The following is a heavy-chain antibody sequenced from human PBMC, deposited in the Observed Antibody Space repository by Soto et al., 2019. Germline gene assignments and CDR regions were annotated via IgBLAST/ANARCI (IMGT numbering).Heavy chain of an antibody. CDR3: ARGDPVVVAARPGYNWFDP. CDR1: GYTFTSYD. D-gene: IGHD2-15*01. CDR2: MNPNSGNT. Sequence: GPVKVSCKASGYTFTSYDINWVRQATGQGLEWMGWMNPNSGNTGYAQRFQGRVTMTRNTSISTAYMELSSLRSEDTAVYYCARGDPVVVAARPGYNWFDPWGQGTLVTVSS. J-gene: IGHJ5*02. V-gene: IGHV1-8*01.